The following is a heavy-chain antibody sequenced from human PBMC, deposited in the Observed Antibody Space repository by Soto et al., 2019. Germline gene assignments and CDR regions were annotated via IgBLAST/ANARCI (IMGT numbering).Heavy chain of an antibody. CDR2: IYYRGST. D-gene: IGHD6-19*01. V-gene: IGHV4-59*01. CDR1: GGSISSSY. J-gene: IGHJ6*02. Sequence: QVQLQESGPGLVKPSETLSLTCTVSGGSISSSYWSWIRQPPGKGLAWLGYIYYRGSTNYNPSLKSRVTISGDTSKNQFSLKLSSVPAADTAVYYCARDRAVAGWYYYGMDVWGQGTTVTVSS. CDR3: ARDRAVAGWYYYGMDV.